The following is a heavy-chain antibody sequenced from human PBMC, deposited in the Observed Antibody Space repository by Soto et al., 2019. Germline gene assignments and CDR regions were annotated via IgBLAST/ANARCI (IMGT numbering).Heavy chain of an antibody. Sequence: QVQLVQSGAEVKEPGDSVRVSCEASGYTFTAYHIHWVRQAPGQGLEWMGWINPKFGDTTYAQDFQGSVSMTRNMSISTVYMELSRLTSDGTDIYCCARNMDYYYGRGSGNGHGVWGQGTTVTVFS. V-gene: IGHV1-2*02. CDR3: ARNMDYYYGRGSGNGHGV. CDR1: GYTFTAYH. D-gene: IGHD3-10*02. CDR2: INPKFGDT. J-gene: IGHJ6*02.